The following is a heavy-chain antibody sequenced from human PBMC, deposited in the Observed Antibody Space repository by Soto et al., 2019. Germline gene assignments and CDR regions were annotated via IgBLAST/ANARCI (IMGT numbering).Heavy chain of an antibody. Sequence: QVHLQQWGAGLLKPSETLSLTCAVYGGSFSGYYWTWIRQTPGKGLEWIGEINHSGSTNYNPSLKSRVSISADTSKKQFSLNLTSVTAADTAVYYCARGECSSNYCFTRWALDIWGQGTVVTVSS. J-gene: IGHJ3*02. CDR3: ARGECSSNYCFTRWALDI. V-gene: IGHV4-34*01. CDR1: GGSFSGYY. D-gene: IGHD2-2*01. CDR2: INHSGST.